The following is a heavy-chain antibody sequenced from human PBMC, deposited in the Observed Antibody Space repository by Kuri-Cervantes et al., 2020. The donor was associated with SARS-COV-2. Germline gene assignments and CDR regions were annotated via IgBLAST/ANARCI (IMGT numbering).Heavy chain of an antibody. V-gene: IGHV3-13*01. J-gene: IGHJ6*02. CDR1: GFTFSSYD. Sequence: GGSLRLSCAASGFTFSSYDMHWVRQATGKGLEWVSAIGTAGVTYYPGSVKGRFTISRENAKNSLYLQMNSLRAEDTAVYYCARESYYYGMDVWGQGTTVTVSS. CDR2: IGTAGVT. CDR3: ARESYYYGMDV.